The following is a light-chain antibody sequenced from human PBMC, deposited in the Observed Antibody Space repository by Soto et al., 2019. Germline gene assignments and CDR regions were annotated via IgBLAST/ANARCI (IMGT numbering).Light chain of an antibody. J-gene: IGLJ1*01. Sequence: SVLTQASSVSGSPGQSITISCTGTSNDVGGYNYVSWYQQHPDTAPKLIIYDVRYRPSGVSDRFSGSKSGNTASLTISGLQAEDEADYYCSAYTSSSTPYVFGSGTK. CDR2: DVR. V-gene: IGLV2-14*01. CDR3: SAYTSSSTPYV. CDR1: SNDVGGYNY.